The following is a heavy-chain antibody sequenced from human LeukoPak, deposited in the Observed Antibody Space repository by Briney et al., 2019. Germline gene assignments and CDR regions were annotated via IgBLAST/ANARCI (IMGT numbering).Heavy chain of an antibody. V-gene: IGHV1-69*13. CDR2: IIPIFGTA. D-gene: IGHD2-8*01. CDR1: GGTFSSYA. J-gene: IGHJ6*02. Sequence: SVKVSCKASGGTFSSYAISWVRQAPGQGLEWMGGIIPIFGTANYAQKFQGRVTITADESTSTAYMELSSLRSEDTAVYYCARGWGYCTNGVCYYYYYGMDVWGQGTTVTVSS. CDR3: ARGWGYCTNGVCYYYYYGMDV.